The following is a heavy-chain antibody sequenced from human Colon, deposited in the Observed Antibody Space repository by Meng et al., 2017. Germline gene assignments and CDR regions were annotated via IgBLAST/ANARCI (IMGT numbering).Heavy chain of an antibody. CDR2: ISSDANYK. J-gene: IGHJ4*02. CDR3: ASSHNLYLVY. V-gene: IGHV3-30*19. Sequence: QVQRVESGGGVVQPARSLRLSCAASGFNFTKYGMHWIRQAPGKGLEWVAVISSDANYKYYAASVQGRFSISRDNSENTVYLQMNSLRPEDMSIYYCASSHNLYLVYWGQGTLVTVSS. CDR1: GFNFTKYG. D-gene: IGHD1-14*01.